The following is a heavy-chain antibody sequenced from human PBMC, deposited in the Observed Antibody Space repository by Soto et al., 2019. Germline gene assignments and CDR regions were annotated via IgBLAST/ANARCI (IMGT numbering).Heavy chain of an antibody. V-gene: IGHV1-69*13. CDR3: ARGDIVLVTSWFDP. CDR1: GSTFSSYA. Sequence: SVKVSCKASGSTFSSYAISWVRQAPGQGPEWMGGILPIFGTANYAQKFQGRVTITADESTSTAYMELSSLRSEDTAVYYCARGDIVLVTSWFDPWGQGTLVTVSS. CDR2: ILPIFGTA. J-gene: IGHJ5*02. D-gene: IGHD2-2*01.